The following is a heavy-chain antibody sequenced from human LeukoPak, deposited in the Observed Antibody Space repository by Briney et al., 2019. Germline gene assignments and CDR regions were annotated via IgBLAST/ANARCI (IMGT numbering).Heavy chain of an antibody. Sequence: SETLSLTCTVPVGSISRYYWSWIWQPPERGLEWIGYIYYSGSTNDNPYLKSRVTISVDTSKNQFSLKLSSVTAADAAVYYCAKGSGSSPFDPWGQGTLVTVSS. CDR3: AKGSGSSPFDP. V-gene: IGHV4-59*01. CDR2: IYYSGST. CDR1: VGSISRYY. D-gene: IGHD3-10*01. J-gene: IGHJ5*02.